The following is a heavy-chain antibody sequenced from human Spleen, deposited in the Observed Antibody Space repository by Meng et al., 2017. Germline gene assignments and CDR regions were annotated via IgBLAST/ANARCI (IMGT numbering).Heavy chain of an antibody. Sequence: SGPTLVKPTQTLTLTCTFSGFSLSTSGVGVGWIRQPPGKALEWLALIHWNDDKRYSPSLKSRLTITKDTSKNQVVLTTTNMDPVDTATYYCAHNRRSAVLYRNVDYWGQGTLVTVSS. CDR3: AHNRRSAVLYRNVDY. V-gene: IGHV2-5*01. D-gene: IGHD1-14*01. CDR1: GFSLSTSGVG. CDR2: IHWNDDK. J-gene: IGHJ4*02.